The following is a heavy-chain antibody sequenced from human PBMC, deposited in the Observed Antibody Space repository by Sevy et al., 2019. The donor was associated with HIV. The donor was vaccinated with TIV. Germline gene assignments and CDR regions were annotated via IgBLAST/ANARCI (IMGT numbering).Heavy chain of an antibody. V-gene: IGHV3-30*02. Sequence: GESLKISCAASGFTFSSYGMHWVRQAPGKGLEWVAFIRYDGSNKYYADSVKGRFTISRDNSKNTLYLQMNSLGAEDTAVYYCAKDTPGIAAAGTGTHEGFLGYWGQGTLVTVSS. D-gene: IGHD6-13*01. J-gene: IGHJ4*02. CDR1: GFTFSSYG. CDR3: AKDTPGIAAAGTGTHEGFLGY. CDR2: IRYDGSNK.